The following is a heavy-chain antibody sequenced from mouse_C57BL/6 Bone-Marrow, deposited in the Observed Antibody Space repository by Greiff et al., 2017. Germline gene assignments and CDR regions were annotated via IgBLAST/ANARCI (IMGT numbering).Heavy chain of an antibody. D-gene: IGHD2-3*01. CDR2: IHPNSGST. CDR3: ARYDDGYLFAY. CDR1: GYTFTSYW. J-gene: IGHJ3*01. Sequence: VQLQQPGAELVKPGASVKLSCKASGYTFTSYWMHWVKQRPGQGLEWIGMIHPNSGSTNYNEKFKSKATLTVDKSSSTAYMQLSSLTSEDSAVYYCARYDDGYLFAYWGQGTLVTVSA. V-gene: IGHV1-64*01.